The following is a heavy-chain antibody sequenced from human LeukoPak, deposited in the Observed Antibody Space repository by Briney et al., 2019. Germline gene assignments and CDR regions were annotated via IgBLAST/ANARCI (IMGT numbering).Heavy chain of an antibody. CDR1: GFTFSSYG. Sequence: GRSLRLSCAASGFTFSSYGMHWVRQAPGKGLEWVAVIPYDGSNKYYADSVKGRFTISRDNSKNTLYLQMNSLRAEDTAVYYCAKSLRWLRLYYYYGMDVWGQGTTVTVSS. J-gene: IGHJ6*02. CDR3: AKSLRWLRLYYYYGMDV. D-gene: IGHD5-12*01. V-gene: IGHV3-30*18. CDR2: IPYDGSNK.